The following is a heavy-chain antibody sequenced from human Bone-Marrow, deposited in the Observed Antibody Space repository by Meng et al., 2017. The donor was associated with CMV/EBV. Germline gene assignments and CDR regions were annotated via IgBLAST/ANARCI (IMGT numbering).Heavy chain of an antibody. CDR3: VGTTVTSAYYYYGMDV. J-gene: IGHJ6*02. V-gene: IGHV4-39*07. CDR2: VSYSGST. D-gene: IGHD4-17*01. CDR1: GDSISSNPDY. Sequence: GSLRLSCSVSGDSISSNPDYWGWIRQPPGKGLEWIGSVSYSGSTYYNPSLKSRVSISVDMSKNQFSLKLRFVTAADTAMYYCVGTTVTSAYYYYGMDVWGQGTTVTVSS.